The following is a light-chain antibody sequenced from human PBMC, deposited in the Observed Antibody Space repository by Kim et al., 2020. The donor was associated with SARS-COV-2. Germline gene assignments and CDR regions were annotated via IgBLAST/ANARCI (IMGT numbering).Light chain of an antibody. CDR3: QAWDSSTWV. CDR1: KLGDKY. J-gene: IGLJ2*01. CDR2: QDT. Sequence: VTPGKIASRSCYGEKLGDKYACWNQQKPGRSPVLVIYQDTKRPSGSPERFSGSNSANTATLTISGTQVMDEADYDCQAWDSSTWVFGGGTQLTVL. V-gene: IGLV3-1*01.